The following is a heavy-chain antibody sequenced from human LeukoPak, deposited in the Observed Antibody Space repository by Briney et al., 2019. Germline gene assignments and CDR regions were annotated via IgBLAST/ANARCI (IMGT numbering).Heavy chain of an antibody. V-gene: IGHV1-18*04. CDR1: GYTFTGYG. Sequence: ASVKVSCKASGYTFTGYGISWVRQAPGQGLEWMGWISAYNGNTNYAQKLQGRVTMTTDTSTSTAYMELRSLRSDDTAVYYCARGYCSSTSCSSADFDYWGQGTLVTVSS. J-gene: IGHJ4*02. CDR3: ARGYCSSTSCSSADFDY. CDR2: ISAYNGNT. D-gene: IGHD2-2*01.